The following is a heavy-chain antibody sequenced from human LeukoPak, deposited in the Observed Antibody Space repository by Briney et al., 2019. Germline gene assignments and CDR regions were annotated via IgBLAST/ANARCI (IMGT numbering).Heavy chain of an antibody. J-gene: IGHJ6*02. D-gene: IGHD3-10*01. CDR1: GGSISSSNW. CDR2: IYHSGST. CDR3: ARGTPDSMVRGVIYYYYGMDV. V-gene: IGHV4-4*02. Sequence: SGTLSLTCAVSGGSISSSNWWSWVRQPPGKGLEWIGEIYHSGSTNYNPSLKSRVTISVDKSKNQFSLKLSSVTAADTAVYYCARGTPDSMVRGVIYYYYGMDVWGQGTTVTVSS.